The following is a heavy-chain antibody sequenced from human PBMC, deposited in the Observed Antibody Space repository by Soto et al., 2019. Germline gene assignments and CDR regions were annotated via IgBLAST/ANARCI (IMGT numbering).Heavy chain of an antibody. CDR2: VSPDGSST. CDR1: GFTFSNYW. D-gene: IGHD6-13*01. CDR3: VRGTSGWYGIDY. J-gene: IGHJ4*02. Sequence: EVPLVESGGGLVQPGGSLRLSCAASGFTFSNYWMHWVRQPPGKGLLWVSRVSPDGSSTDYAGSVEGRFAVSRDNAKNTLYLQMNSLRDDDTADCYCVRGTSGWYGIDYWGQGTLVTVSS. V-gene: IGHV3-74*01.